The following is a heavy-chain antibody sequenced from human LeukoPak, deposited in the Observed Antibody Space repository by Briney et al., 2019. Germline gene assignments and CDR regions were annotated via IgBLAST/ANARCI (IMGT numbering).Heavy chain of an antibody. J-gene: IGHJ4*02. V-gene: IGHV1-8*01. CDR1: GYTFTSYD. Sequence: ASVKVSCKASGYTFTSYDINWVRQATGQGLEWMGWMNPNSGNTGYAQKFQGRVTMTRNTSISTAYMELSSLRSDDTAVYYCARADQGTIAVAGTFGYWGQGTLVTVSS. D-gene: IGHD6-19*01. CDR2: MNPNSGNT. CDR3: ARADQGTIAVAGTFGY.